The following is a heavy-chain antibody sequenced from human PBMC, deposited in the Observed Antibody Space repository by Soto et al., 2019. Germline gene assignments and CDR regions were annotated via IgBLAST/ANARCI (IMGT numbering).Heavy chain of an antibody. J-gene: IGHJ4*02. V-gene: IGHV3-7*01. CDR3: ATAISSPFSNFDY. CDR2: IKEDGSEE. Sequence: EVQLVQSGGDLVQPGGSLRLSCVASGFTFSTYWMTWVRQAPGMGLEWVAGIKEDGSEEVYVDSVKGRFGISRDNAKTSLYLQLNSLRAEDTAVYYCATAISSPFSNFDYWGQGSLVTVSS. D-gene: IGHD2-2*01. CDR1: GFTFSTYW.